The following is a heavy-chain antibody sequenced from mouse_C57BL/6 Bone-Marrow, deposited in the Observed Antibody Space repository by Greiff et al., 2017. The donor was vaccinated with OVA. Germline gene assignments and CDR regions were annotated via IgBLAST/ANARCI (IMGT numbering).Heavy chain of an antibody. Sequence: DVKLEESGGGLVQPGGSLKLSCAASGFTFSDYGMAWVRQAPRKGPEWVAFISNLAYSIYYADTVTGRFTISRENAKNTLYLEMSSLRSEDTAMYYCARAWYFDVWGTGTTVTVSS. CDR3: ARAWYFDV. V-gene: IGHV5-15*01. J-gene: IGHJ1*03. CDR2: ISNLAYSI. CDR1: GFTFSDYG.